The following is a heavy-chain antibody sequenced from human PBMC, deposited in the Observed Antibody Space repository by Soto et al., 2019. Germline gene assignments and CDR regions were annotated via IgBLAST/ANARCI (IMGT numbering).Heavy chain of an antibody. CDR2: IYYSGST. CDR3: ARDRRGTGNHDAFDI. Sequence: SETLSLTCTVSGGSISSSSYYWGWIRQPPGKGLEWIGSIYYSGSTYYIPSLKSRVTISVDTSKNQFSLKLSSVTAADSAVYYCARDRRGTGNHDAFDIWGQGTMVTVSS. D-gene: IGHD2-8*02. V-gene: IGHV4-39*07. CDR1: GGSISSSSYY. J-gene: IGHJ3*02.